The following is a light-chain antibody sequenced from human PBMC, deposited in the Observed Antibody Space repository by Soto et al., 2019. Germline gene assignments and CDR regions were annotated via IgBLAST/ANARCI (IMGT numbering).Light chain of an antibody. J-gene: IGLJ2*01. CDR3: SSYTSSSTLV. CDR2: DVS. Sequence: QSALTQPASVSGSPGQSITISCTGTSSDVGGYNYVSWYQQHPGKTPKLMIYDVSNRPSGVSNSLSGSKSGNTASLTISGLQAEDEADYYCSSYTSSSTLVFGGGTKLTVL. V-gene: IGLV2-14*01. CDR1: SSDVGGYNY.